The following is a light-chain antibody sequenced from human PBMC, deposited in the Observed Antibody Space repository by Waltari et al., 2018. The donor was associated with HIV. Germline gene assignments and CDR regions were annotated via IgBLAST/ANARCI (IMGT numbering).Light chain of an antibody. V-gene: IGLV1-47*01. CDR3: ASWDDALSSWL. Sequence: QSGLSQSPSTSRPPGQRVVISCSGSSSNVGKNYVSWFQQLPGAAPRLLIYRNARRPSGVPDRFTAAKSGTSASLVISGLRSDDEAEYFCASWDDALSSWLFGGGTKLTVL. J-gene: IGLJ6*01. CDR1: SSNVGKNY. CDR2: RNA.